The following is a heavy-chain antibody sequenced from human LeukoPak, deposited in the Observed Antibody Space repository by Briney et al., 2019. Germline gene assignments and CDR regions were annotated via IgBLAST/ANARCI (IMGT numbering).Heavy chain of an antibody. V-gene: IGHV4-34*01. CDR3: ARPYCSSTSCYDGGPFDY. J-gene: IGHJ4*02. Sequence: SETLSLTCAVYGGSFSGYYWSWIRQPPGKGLEWIGEINHSGSTNYNPSLESRVTISVDTSKNQFSLKLSSVTAADTAVYYCARPYCSSTSCYDGGPFDYWGQGTLVTVSS. CDR2: INHSGST. D-gene: IGHD2-2*01. CDR1: GGSFSGYY.